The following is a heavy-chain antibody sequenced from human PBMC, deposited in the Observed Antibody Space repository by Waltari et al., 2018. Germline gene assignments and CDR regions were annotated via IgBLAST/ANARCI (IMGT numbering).Heavy chain of an antibody. J-gene: IGHJ4*02. CDR2: ITVGDDA. D-gene: IGHD1-20*01. V-gene: IGHV3-23*01. CDR3: ATPFYNWDDPLHS. Sequence: EVQLLESGGDLVQPGGSLRLAWAASGIPFRNFPINWVRLAPGTGLEWVSAITVGDDAHYADSLRGRFTISRDSSKDTVHLQMNGLRVEDTAIYYCATPFYNWDDPLHSWGQGTPVTVSS. CDR1: GIPFRNFP.